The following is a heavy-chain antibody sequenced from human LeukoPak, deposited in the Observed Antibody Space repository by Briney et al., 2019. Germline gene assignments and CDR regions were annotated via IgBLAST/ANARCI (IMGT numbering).Heavy chain of an antibody. CDR2: INPNSGVT. D-gene: IGHD3-10*01. J-gene: IGHJ6*03. CDR3: ARPAGSGSYYYYMDV. CDR1: GYPFTGYY. V-gene: IGHV1-2*02. Sequence: ASVKVSCKASGYPFTGYYMHWVRQAPGQGLGWMGLINPNSGVTNYDQRVQGRVTLTRDTSISKAYMELSRLRSDDTAVYYCARPAGSGSYYYYMDVWGKGTTVTVSS.